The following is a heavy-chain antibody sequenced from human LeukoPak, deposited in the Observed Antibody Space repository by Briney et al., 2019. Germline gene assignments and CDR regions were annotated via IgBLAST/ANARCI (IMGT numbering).Heavy chain of an antibody. Sequence: PGGSLRLSCAVSGFTFSTYWMSWVRQAPGKGLEWVANIKTDGSEKYYVDSVKGRFTISRDNAKNSLYLQMNSLRAEDTAVYYCARDWNDSGSPNDFWGQGTLVTVSS. CDR2: IKTDGSEK. CDR3: ARDWNDSGSPNDF. CDR1: GFTFSTYW. D-gene: IGHD3-10*01. V-gene: IGHV3-7*01. J-gene: IGHJ4*02.